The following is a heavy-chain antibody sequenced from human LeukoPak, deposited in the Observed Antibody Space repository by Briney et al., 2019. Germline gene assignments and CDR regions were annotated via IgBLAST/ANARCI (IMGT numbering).Heavy chain of an antibody. V-gene: IGHV3-30*02. CDR1: GFTFSSYG. J-gene: IGHJ3*02. Sequence: GGSLRLSCAASGFTFSSYGMHWVRQAPGKGLEWVAFIRYDGSNKYYADSVKGRFTISRDNSKNTLYLQMNSLRAEDTAVYYCAKDIGYYDFWSGYSSCAFDIWGQGTMVTVSS. D-gene: IGHD3-3*01. CDR2: IRYDGSNK. CDR3: AKDIGYYDFWSGYSSCAFDI.